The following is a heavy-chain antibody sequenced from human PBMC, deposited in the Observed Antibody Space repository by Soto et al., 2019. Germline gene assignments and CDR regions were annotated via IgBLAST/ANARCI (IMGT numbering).Heavy chain of an antibody. V-gene: IGHV3-23*01. D-gene: IGHD1-7*01. CDR2: SSATGAGT. CDR1: GFTSSSYG. J-gene: IGHJ4*02. Sequence: PGGSLRLSCAASGFTSSSYGMTWVRQAPGKGLEWVSFSSATGAGTYYADSVKGRFTISRDNSKNTLYLQVTSLRADDTAVYYCAKDRRAGGNYGFYSDFWGQGALVTVSS. CDR3: AKDRRAGGNYGFYSDF.